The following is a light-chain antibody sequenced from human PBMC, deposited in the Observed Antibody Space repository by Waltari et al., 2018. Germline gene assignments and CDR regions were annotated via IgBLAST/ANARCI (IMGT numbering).Light chain of an antibody. J-gene: IGKJ1*01. CDR3: HQYNNWRPWT. CDR2: DAS. V-gene: IGKV3-15*01. CDR1: QSVSRN. Sequence: ETVMTQSPATLFVSPGERATLSCRASQSVSRNLAWYQQTPGQAPRLLIYDASTRATGIPARFSGSGSDIEFTLTISSLQSEDSAVYYCHQYNNWRPWTFGQGTKVEIK.